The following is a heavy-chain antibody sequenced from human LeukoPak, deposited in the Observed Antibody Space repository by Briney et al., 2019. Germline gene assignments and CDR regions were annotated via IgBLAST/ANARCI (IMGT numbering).Heavy chain of an antibody. CDR2: INPNSGGT. Sequence: ASVKVSCKASGYTFTGYYMHWVRQAPGQGLEWMGWINPNSGGTNYAQKFQGRVTMTRDTSISTAYMELSRLRSDDTAVYYCAGSPRRDGYNLFDYWGQGTLVTVSS. J-gene: IGHJ4*02. V-gene: IGHV1-2*02. D-gene: IGHD5-24*01. CDR3: AGSPRRDGYNLFDY. CDR1: GYTFTGYY.